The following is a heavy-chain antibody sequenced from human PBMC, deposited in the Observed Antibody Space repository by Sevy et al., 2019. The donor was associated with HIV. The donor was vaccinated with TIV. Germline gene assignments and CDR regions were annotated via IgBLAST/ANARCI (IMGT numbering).Heavy chain of an antibody. CDR3: ARAFKGTYCCDSNCRHFDS. CDR2: MNPSSGAT. Sequence: ASVKVSCKASGYTFTDYYIHWVRQAPGQGLEWVGWMNPSSGATLYAQKFKARVTMTRETSMTTAYKDLTNLESDDTAVYFSARAFKGTYCCDSNCRHFDSWGQGTLVTVSS. CDR1: GYTFTDYY. D-gene: IGHD2-21*01. V-gene: IGHV1-2*02. J-gene: IGHJ4*02.